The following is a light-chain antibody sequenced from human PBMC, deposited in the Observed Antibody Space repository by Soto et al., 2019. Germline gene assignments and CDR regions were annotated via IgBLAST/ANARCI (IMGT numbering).Light chain of an antibody. J-gene: IGKJ2*01. CDR2: DAA. Sequence: EIVLTQSPGTLSLSPGERATLSCRASQTIRNNYLVWYQQKAGQAPRLLIYDAATRATGIPDRFSGSGSGTDFTLTISRLEPEDFAVYYGQQCAGALHTFGQGTRLEIK. CDR3: QQCAGALHT. V-gene: IGKV3-20*01. CDR1: QTIRNNY.